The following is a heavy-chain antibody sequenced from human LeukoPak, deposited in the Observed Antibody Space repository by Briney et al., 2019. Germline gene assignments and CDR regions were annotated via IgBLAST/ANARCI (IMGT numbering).Heavy chain of an antibody. J-gene: IGHJ4*02. D-gene: IGHD3-22*01. V-gene: IGHV2-5*01. CDR2: IYWNEDK. CDR1: GFSRSTSGLG. Sequence: SGPTLVKPTQTLTLTCTFSGFSRSTSGLGVGWIRQPPGKALEWLPLIYWNEDKRYLPSLKSRLTITKDTSNTPVVLTITNMDPVDTATYYCAHLDSSGYYPNFDYWGQGTLVTVSS. CDR3: AHLDSSGYYPNFDY.